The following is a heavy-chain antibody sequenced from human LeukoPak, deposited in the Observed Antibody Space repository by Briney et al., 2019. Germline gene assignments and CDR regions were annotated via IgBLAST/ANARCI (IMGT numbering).Heavy chain of an antibody. CDR3: ARLEGVDY. D-gene: IGHD3-10*01. Sequence: SETLSLTCAVSGYSISSGYYWGWIRQPPGKGLEWIGSIYHSGSTYYNPSLKSRVTISVDTSKNQFSLKLSSVTAADTAVYYCARLEGVDYWGQGTPVTVSS. CDR2: IYHSGST. J-gene: IGHJ4*02. CDR1: GYSISSGYY. V-gene: IGHV4-38-2*01.